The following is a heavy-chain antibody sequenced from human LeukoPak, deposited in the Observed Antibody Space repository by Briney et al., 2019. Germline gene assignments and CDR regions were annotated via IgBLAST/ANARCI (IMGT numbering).Heavy chain of an antibody. CDR3: VRGGSGWYYFDY. CDR1: GFTFTNYD. J-gene: IGHJ4*02. CDR2: IGIAGDT. D-gene: IGHD6-19*01. Sequence: GGSLRLSCAASGFTFTNYDMHWVRQVTGKGLEWVSAIGIAGDTYYPGSVRDRFTISRENAKNSLYLQMNSLRDGDTAVYYCVRGGSGWYYFDYWGQGTLVTVSS. V-gene: IGHV3-13*04.